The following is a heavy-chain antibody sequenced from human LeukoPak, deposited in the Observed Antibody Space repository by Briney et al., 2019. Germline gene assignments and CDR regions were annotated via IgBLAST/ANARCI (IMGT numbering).Heavy chain of an antibody. CDR2: NYYSGST. V-gene: IGHV4-59*01. CDR3: ARGPGPTYCGGDCYD. D-gene: IGHD2-21*02. CDR1: GGSISSYY. J-gene: IGHJ4*02. Sequence: SETLSLTCTVSGGSISSYYWSWIRQPPGKGLEWIGYNYYSGSTNYNPSLKSRVTISVDTSKSQFSLKLSSVTAADTAVYYCARGPGPTYCGGDCYDWGQGTLVTVSS.